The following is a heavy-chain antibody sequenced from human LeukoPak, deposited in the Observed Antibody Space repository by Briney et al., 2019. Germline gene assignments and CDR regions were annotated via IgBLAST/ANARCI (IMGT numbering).Heavy chain of an antibody. D-gene: IGHD3-9*01. Sequence: SETLSLTCTVSGGSISSGSYYWSWIRQPAGKGLEWIGRIYTSGSTNYNPSLKSRVTISVDKSKNQFSLKLSSVTAADTAVYYCARGGLRYSSFDYWGQGTLVTVSS. CDR2: IYTSGST. CDR3: ARGGLRYSSFDY. V-gene: IGHV4-61*02. J-gene: IGHJ4*02. CDR1: GGSISSGSYY.